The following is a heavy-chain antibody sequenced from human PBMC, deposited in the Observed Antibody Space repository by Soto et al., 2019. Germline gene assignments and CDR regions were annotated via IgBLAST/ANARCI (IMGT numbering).Heavy chain of an antibody. D-gene: IGHD3-10*01. Sequence: SETLSITCAVSGGSISSGGYSWSWIRQPPGKGLEWIGYIYHSGSTYYNPSLKSRVTISVDRSKNQFSLKLSSVTAADTAVYYCATTGGFGELSFDYWGQGTLVTVSS. V-gene: IGHV4-30-2*01. J-gene: IGHJ4*02. CDR1: GGSISSGGYS. CDR3: ATTGGFGELSFDY. CDR2: IYHSGST.